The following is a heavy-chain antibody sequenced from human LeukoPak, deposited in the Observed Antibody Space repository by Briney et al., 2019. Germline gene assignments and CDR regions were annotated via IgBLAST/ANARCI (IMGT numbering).Heavy chain of an antibody. CDR1: GFTFSSYA. CDR3: ARDRDSSGYPYYFDY. D-gene: IGHD3-22*01. Sequence: PGGSLRLSCAASGFTFSSYAMHWVRQAPGKGLGWVAVISYDGRNKYSADSVKSRFTISRDNSKNTLYLQMNSLRAEDTAVYYCARDRDSSGYPYYFDYWGQGTLVTVSS. J-gene: IGHJ4*02. CDR2: ISYDGRNK. V-gene: IGHV3-30*04.